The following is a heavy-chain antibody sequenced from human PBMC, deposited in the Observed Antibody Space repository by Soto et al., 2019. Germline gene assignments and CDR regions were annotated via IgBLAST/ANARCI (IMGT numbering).Heavy chain of an antibody. D-gene: IGHD6-13*01. J-gene: IGHJ5*02. CDR3: ASSSSSWYNWFDP. CDR2: VYHTGST. V-gene: IGHV4-4*02. CDR1: GDSISSTHW. Sequence: SETLSLTCVVSGDSISSTHWLTWVRQTPGTGLEWIGEVYHTGSTKYNPSLKNRVTISLDKSNNQFSLNLKSLTAADTAVYYCASSSSSWYNWFDPWVQGTLVTVSS.